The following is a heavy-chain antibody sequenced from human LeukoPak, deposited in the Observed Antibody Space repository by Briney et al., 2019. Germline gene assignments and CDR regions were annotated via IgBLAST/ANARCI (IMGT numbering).Heavy chain of an antibody. CDR1: GYTFTSYG. J-gene: IGHJ4*02. Sequence: ASVKVSCKASGYTFTSYGISWVRQAPGQGLEWMGWISAYNGNTNYAQKLQGRVTMTTDTSTSTAYMELRSLRSDDTAVYYCASRVGGSGSHFAFDYWGQGTLVTVSS. V-gene: IGHV1-18*01. CDR2: ISAYNGNT. D-gene: IGHD3-10*01. CDR3: ASRVGGSGSHFAFDY.